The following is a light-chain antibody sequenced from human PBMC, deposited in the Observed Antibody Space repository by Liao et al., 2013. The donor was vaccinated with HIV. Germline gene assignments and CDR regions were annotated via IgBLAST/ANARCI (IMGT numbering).Light chain of an antibody. V-gene: IGLV3-25*03. J-gene: IGLJ7*01. CDR1: KLGDKY. Sequence: SYELTQPPSVSVSPGQTASITCSGDKLGDKYACWYQQKPGQPPVLVIYQDSKRPSGIPERFSGSSSGTTVTLTISGVQAEDEADYYCQSADSSGTYHAVFGGGTQLTVL. CDR3: QSADSSGTYHAV. CDR2: QDS.